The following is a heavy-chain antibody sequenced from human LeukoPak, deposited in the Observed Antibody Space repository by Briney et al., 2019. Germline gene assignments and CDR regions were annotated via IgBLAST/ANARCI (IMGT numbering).Heavy chain of an antibody. D-gene: IGHD6-13*01. CDR3: AREEAAAEMVDY. CDR1: GFTFSNYR. Sequence: GGSLRLSCAASGFTFSNYRMNWVRQAPGKGLEWVSYIGSSSSIIYYADSVKGRFTISRDNAKNSLYLQMNSLRDEDTAVYYCAREEAAAEMVDYWGQGTLVTVSS. J-gene: IGHJ4*02. V-gene: IGHV3-48*02. CDR2: IGSSSSII.